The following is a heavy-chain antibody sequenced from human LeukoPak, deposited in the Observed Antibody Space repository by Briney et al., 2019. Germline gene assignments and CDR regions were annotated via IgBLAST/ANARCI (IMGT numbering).Heavy chain of an antibody. J-gene: IGHJ4*02. D-gene: IGHD5-18*01. CDR2: IYYSGST. V-gene: IGHV4-61*01. CDR1: GGSISSTSYY. Sequence: SETLSLTCTVSGGSISSTSYYWGWIRQPPGKRLQWIGYIYYSGSTNYNPSLKSRVTISVDTSKNQFSLKLSSVTAADTAVYYCARDGYSQYYFDYWGQGTLVTASS. CDR3: ARDGYSQYYFDY.